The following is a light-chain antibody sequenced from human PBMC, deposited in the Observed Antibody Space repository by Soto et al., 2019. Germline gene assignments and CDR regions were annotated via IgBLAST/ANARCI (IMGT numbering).Light chain of an antibody. CDR1: SSDVGGYNY. J-gene: IGLJ1*01. Sequence: QSALTQPPSASGSPGQSVTISCTGTSSDVGGYNYVSWYQQHPDKAPKLMIYEVTKRPSGFPDRFSGSKSGNTASLTVSGLQAEDEADYYCSSYAGSNNFDVFGTGTKLTVL. CDR2: EVT. CDR3: SSYAGSNNFDV. V-gene: IGLV2-8*01.